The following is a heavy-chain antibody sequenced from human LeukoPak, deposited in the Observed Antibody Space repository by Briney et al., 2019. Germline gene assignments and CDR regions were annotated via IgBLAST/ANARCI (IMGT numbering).Heavy chain of an antibody. J-gene: IGHJ4*02. CDR2: ISYDGSNE. CDR1: GFTFSSYT. Sequence: RRSLRLSCAGSGFTFSSYTMHWVRQAPGKGLEWVAVISYDGSNEYYADSVKGRFTISRDNSKNTLYLQMNSLRAEDTAVYYRARDEVGYFDYWGQGTLVTVSS. V-gene: IGHV3-30-3*01. CDR3: ARDEVGYFDY.